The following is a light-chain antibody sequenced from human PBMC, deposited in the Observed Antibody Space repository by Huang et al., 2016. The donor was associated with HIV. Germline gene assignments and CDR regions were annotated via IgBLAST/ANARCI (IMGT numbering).Light chain of an antibody. CDR3: HQYYDTPQT. CDR1: QSVLKTSNNKNG. J-gene: IGKJ1*01. Sequence: DIVVTQSPDSLALSLCGRAAINCTASQSVLKTSNNKNGLSWYQLKPGQHPKLLIYWASTRESVVPDRFSGSGSGTHFTLTIASLQAEDVAVYYCHQYYDTPQTFGQGTKVEVK. CDR2: WAS. V-gene: IGKV4-1*01.